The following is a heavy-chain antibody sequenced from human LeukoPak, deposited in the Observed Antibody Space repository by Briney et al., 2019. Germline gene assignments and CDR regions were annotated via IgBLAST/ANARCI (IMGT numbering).Heavy chain of an antibody. J-gene: IGHJ6*03. CDR2: IKQDGSEK. V-gene: IGHV3-7*01. Sequence: GGSLRLSCAASGFTFSSYWMNWVRQAPGEGLEWVANIKQDGSEKYYVDSVKGRFTISRDNAKNSLYLQMNSLRADDTAVYYCARFAAGGSYYYYMDVWGKGTTVTVSS. CDR1: GFTFSSYW. D-gene: IGHD6-25*01. CDR3: ARFAAGGSYYYYMDV.